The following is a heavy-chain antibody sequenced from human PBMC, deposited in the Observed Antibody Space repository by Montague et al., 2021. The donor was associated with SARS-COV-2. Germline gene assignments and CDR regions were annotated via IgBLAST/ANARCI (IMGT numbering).Heavy chain of an antibody. CDR3: ARDRSGYLDY. CDR1: GFTVSSNC. V-gene: IGHV3-53*04. CDR2: IYNDGST. D-gene: IGHD1-26*01. Sequence: SLRLSCAASGFTVSSNCMSWVRQAPGKGLEWVSVIYNDGSTYYAXSVKGRFTISRHNSKNTLYLQMNSLRAEDTAMYYCARDRSGYLDYWGQGTLVTVSS. J-gene: IGHJ4*02.